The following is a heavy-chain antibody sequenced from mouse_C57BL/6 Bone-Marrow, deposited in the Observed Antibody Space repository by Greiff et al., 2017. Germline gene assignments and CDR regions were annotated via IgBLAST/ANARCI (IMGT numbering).Heavy chain of an antibody. CDR3: ARHCFGSSFDY. CDR1: GFTFSSYG. CDR2: ISRGGSYT. V-gene: IGHV5-6*02. J-gene: IGHJ2*01. D-gene: IGHD1-1*01. Sequence: EVKLVESGADLVKPGGSLKLSCAASGFTFSSYGMSWVRQTPDKRLEWVATISRGGSYTYYPDSVKGRFTISRDNAKNTLYLQMSSLTSEDTAMYYAARHCFGSSFDYWGQGTTLTVSS.